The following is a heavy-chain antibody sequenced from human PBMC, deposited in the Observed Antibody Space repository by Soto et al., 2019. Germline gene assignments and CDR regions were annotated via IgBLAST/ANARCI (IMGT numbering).Heavy chain of an antibody. J-gene: IGHJ6*03. Sequence: EVQLVESGGGLVQPGGSLRLSCAASGFTFSSYSMNWVRQAPGKGLEWVSYISSSSSTIYYADSVKGRFTISRDNAKNSLYLQMNSLRAEDTAVYYCARDLRRGAETVNPPLYMDVWGKGTTVTVSS. CDR3: ARDLRRGAETVNPPLYMDV. D-gene: IGHD4-4*01. V-gene: IGHV3-48*01. CDR1: GFTFSSYS. CDR2: ISSSSSTI.